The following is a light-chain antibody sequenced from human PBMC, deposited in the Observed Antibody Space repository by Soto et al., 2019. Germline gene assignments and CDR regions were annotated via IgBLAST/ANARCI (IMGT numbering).Light chain of an antibody. CDR3: QQYGSSPLFT. Sequence: EIVLTQSPGTLSLSPGERATLSCRASQSVSSSYLAWDQQKPGQAPRLLIYGASSWATGIPDRFSGSGSGTDFTLTISRLEPEDFAVYYGQQYGSSPLFTFGPGTKVDI. V-gene: IGKV3-20*01. J-gene: IGKJ3*01. CDR2: GAS. CDR1: QSVSSSY.